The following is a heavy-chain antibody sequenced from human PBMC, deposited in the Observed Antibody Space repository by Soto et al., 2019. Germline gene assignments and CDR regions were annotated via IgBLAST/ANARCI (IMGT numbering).Heavy chain of an antibody. J-gene: IGHJ6*02. Sequence: GESLKISCKGSGFSFTTYWIAWVRQMPGKGLEWMGIIYPGDSKTTYSPSFQGQVTISADKSISTAYLQWSSLKASDTAVYYCARDRDPKSYYDILTGLDYYGMDVWGQGTTVTVSS. CDR2: IYPGDSKT. CDR1: GFSFTTYW. V-gene: IGHV5-51*01. CDR3: ARDRDPKSYYDILTGLDYYGMDV. D-gene: IGHD3-9*01.